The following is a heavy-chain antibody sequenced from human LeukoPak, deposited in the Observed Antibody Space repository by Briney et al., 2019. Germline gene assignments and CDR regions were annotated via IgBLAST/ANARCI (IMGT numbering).Heavy chain of an antibody. D-gene: IGHD1-1*01. J-gene: IGHJ4*02. CDR3: ARAVRGTVQLGY. Sequence: GGSLRLSCAASGFTFSSYWMHWVRQAPGKGLVWVSRINTDGSSTSYADSVKGRFTISRDNAKNTLYLQMNSPRAEDTAVYYCARAVRGTVQLGYWGQGTLVTVSS. V-gene: IGHV3-74*01. CDR1: GFTFSSYW. CDR2: INTDGSST.